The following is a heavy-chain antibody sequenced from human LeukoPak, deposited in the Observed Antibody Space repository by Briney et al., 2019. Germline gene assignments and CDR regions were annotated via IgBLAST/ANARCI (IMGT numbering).Heavy chain of an antibody. J-gene: IGHJ4*02. Sequence: SETLSLTCTVSGGSISSYYWSWIRQPPGKGLEWIGYIYYSGSTNYNPSLKSRVTISVDTSKNQFSLKLSSVTAADTAVYYCTMDYGSVSSVYWGQGTLVTVSS. D-gene: IGHD3-10*01. CDR1: GGSISSYY. CDR3: TMDYGSVSSVY. CDR2: IYYSGST. V-gene: IGHV4-59*08.